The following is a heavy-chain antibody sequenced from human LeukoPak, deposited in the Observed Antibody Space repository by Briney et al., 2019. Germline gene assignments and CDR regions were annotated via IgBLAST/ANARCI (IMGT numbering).Heavy chain of an antibody. Sequence: SETLSLTCTVSGGSISSGSFYWSWLRQPAGKGLEWIGRIYSSGSTNYNPSLKSRVTMSVDTSKNQFSLKLNSVTAADTAVYYCARFFSGYNSDAFDIWGQGTMVTVSS. D-gene: IGHD5-24*01. J-gene: IGHJ3*02. V-gene: IGHV4-61*02. CDR3: ARFFSGYNSDAFDI. CDR1: GGSISSGSFY. CDR2: IYSSGST.